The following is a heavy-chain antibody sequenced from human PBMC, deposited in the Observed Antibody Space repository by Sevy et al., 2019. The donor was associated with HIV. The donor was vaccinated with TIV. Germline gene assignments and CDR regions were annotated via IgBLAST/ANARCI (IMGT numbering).Heavy chain of an antibody. J-gene: IGHJ6*02. CDR2: IYYSGRT. Sequence: SETLSLTCTVSGGSISSGGYYWSWIRQHPGKGLEWIGYIYYSGRTYYNPSLKSRVTISVDTSKNQFSLKLSSVTAADTAVYYCAREYSSSSVGDYYYYYGMDVWGQGTTVTVSS. D-gene: IGHD6-6*01. V-gene: IGHV4-31*03. CDR1: GGSISSGGYY. CDR3: AREYSSSSVGDYYYYYGMDV.